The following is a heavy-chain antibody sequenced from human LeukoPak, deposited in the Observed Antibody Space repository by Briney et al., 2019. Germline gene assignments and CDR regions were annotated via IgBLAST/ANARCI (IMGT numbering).Heavy chain of an antibody. V-gene: IGHV3-7*03. Sequence: PGGSLRLSCAASGFTFSSYWMTWVRQAPGKGPEWVANIKQDGGETYYGDSVKGRFTISRDNAKNSLYLQMNSLRAEDTAVYYCTRTIFGVTHGFDIWGQGTLVTVSS. J-gene: IGHJ4*02. CDR2: IKQDGGET. CDR3: TRTIFGVTHGFDI. D-gene: IGHD3-3*01. CDR1: GFTFSSYW.